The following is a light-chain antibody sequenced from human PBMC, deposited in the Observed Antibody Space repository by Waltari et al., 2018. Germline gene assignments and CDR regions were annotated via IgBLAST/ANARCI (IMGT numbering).Light chain of an antibody. J-gene: IGLJ2*01. CDR3: QSYDSGLSAVV. CDR1: GASYD. CDR2: GTK. Sequence: GASYDVHWYQRLPGTAPQLLIYGTKNRPSGVPDRFSGSKSDTSASLAITGLQAEDEADYYCQSYDSGLSAVVFGGGTKLTVL. V-gene: IGLV1-40*01.